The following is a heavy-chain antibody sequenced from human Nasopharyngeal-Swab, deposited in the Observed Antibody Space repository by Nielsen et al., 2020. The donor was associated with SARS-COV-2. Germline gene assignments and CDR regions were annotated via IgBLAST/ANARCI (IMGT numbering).Heavy chain of an antibody. Sequence: GGSLRLSCVASGFTFSSYWMSWVRQAPGKGLEWVANIKQDGSEKYYVDSVKGRFTISRDNAKNSLYLQMNSLRAEDTAVYYCARDSYGSGSDYYYYGMDVWGQGTTVTVSS. J-gene: IGHJ6*02. V-gene: IGHV3-7*01. CDR1: GFTFSSYW. D-gene: IGHD3-10*01. CDR3: ARDSYGSGSDYYYYGMDV. CDR2: IKQDGSEK.